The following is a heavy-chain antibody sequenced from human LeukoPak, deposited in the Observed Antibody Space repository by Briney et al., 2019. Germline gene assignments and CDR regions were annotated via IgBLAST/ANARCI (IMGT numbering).Heavy chain of an antibody. CDR2: IYNSGST. V-gene: IGHV4-39*07. CDR3: ARGRRVYSSGPRGYFDY. Sequence: SETLSLTCTVSGGSISSNTYYWGWIRQPPGRGLEWVGYIYNSGSTYYNSSLKSRVTISVDTSKNQFSLKLSSVTAADTAVYYCARGRRVYSSGPRGYFDYWGQGTLVTVSS. D-gene: IGHD6-19*01. CDR1: GGSISSNTYY. J-gene: IGHJ4*02.